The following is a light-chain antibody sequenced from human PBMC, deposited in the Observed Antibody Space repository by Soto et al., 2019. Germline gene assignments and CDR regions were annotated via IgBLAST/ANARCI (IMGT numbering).Light chain of an antibody. Sequence: QSALTQPASVSGSPGQSITISCTGTSSDVGGSNYVSWFQQHPGKAPKLIIYEVNNRPSGVPYRFSGSKSGNTASLTISGLQTEDEADYFCGSYTIINTLRYVFGSATKVTVL. J-gene: IGLJ1*01. CDR2: EVN. CDR1: SSDVGGSNY. CDR3: GSYTIINTLRYV. V-gene: IGLV2-14*01.